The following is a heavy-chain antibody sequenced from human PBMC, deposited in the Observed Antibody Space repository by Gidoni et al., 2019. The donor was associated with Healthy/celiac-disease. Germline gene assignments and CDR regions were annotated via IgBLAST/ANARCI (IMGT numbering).Heavy chain of an antibody. Sequence: QVQLLQSGAEVKKPGASLTVSCKASGSTFTSYYMHWVRQAPGQGLEWMGIINPSGGSTSYAQKFQGRVTMTRDTSTSTVYMELSSLRSEDTAVYYCARVKGRGSESDYWGQGTLVTVSS. CDR3: ARVKGRGSESDY. CDR2: INPSGGST. CDR1: GSTFTSYY. J-gene: IGHJ4*02. V-gene: IGHV1-46*03.